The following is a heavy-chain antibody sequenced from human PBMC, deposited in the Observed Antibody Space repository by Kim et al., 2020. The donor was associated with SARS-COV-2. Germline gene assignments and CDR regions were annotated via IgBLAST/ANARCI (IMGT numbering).Heavy chain of an antibody. Sequence: YVSAVKGRFTMSRGNAKNSLYLQMNRLRTEDTAIYYCAALDSVQVPGGSWGQGTLVTVSS. CDR3: AALDSVQVPGGS. J-gene: IGHJ4*02. V-gene: IGHV3-7*01. D-gene: IGHD3-10*01.